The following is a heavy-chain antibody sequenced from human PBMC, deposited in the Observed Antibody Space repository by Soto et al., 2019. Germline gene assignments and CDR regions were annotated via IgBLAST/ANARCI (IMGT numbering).Heavy chain of an antibody. CDR3: ARRGYSSSWYYYYYYGMDV. Sequence: ASVKVSCKASGYTFTSYDINWVRQATGQGLEWMGRMNPNSGNTGYAQKFQGRVTMTRNTSISTAYMELSSLRSEDTAVYYCARRGYSSSWYYYYYYGMDVWGQGTTVTVSS. D-gene: IGHD6-13*01. V-gene: IGHV1-8*01. CDR2: MNPNSGNT. CDR1: GYTFTSYD. J-gene: IGHJ6*02.